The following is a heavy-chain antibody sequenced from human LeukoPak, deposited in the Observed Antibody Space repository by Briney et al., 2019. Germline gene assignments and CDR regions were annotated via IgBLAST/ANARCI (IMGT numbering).Heavy chain of an antibody. J-gene: IGHJ3*02. Sequence: PSETLSLTCTVSGGSISSYYWSWIRQPPGKGLEWIGYIYYSGSTNYNPSLKSRVTISVDTSKNQFSLKLSSVTAADTAVYYCARHIVSSWSSLGAFDIWGQGTKVTVSS. CDR1: GGSISSYY. V-gene: IGHV4-59*08. CDR3: ARHIVSSWSSLGAFDI. D-gene: IGHD6-13*01. CDR2: IYYSGST.